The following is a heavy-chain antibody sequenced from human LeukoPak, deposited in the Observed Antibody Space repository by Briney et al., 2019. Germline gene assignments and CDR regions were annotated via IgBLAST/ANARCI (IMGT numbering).Heavy chain of an antibody. CDR2: FYSGGST. D-gene: IGHD6-13*01. J-gene: IGHJ1*01. CDR3: ASSSWSSEYFHY. CDR1: GFTVSDNY. V-gene: IGHV3-66*01. Sequence: GGSLRLSCAASGFTVSDNYMSWVRQARGKGLEWVSVFYSGGSTRYADSVKGRFTISRDNPKNTLYLQLNSLRAEDTAVYFCASSSWSSEYFHYWGQGTLVTVPS.